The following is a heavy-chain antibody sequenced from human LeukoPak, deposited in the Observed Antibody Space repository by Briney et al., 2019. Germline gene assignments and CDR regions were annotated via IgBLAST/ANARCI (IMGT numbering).Heavy chain of an antibody. CDR3: ARDGADNSGYYFGSL. CDR2: IYSGGSP. V-gene: IGHV3-53*01. CDR1: GFTVRSSY. D-gene: IGHD3-22*01. Sequence: PGGSLRLSCAASGFTVRSSYMSWVRQAPGKGLEWVSVIYSGGSPDYADSAKGRFTISSDNSKNTLCLQMNSLRVGDTAVYYCARDGADNSGYYFGSLWGQGTMVTVSS. J-gene: IGHJ3*01.